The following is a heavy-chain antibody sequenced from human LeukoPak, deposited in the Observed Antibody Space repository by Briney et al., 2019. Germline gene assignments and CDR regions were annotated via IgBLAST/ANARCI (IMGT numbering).Heavy chain of an antibody. Sequence: ASVTVSCKVSGYTLTELSMHWVRQAPGKGLEWMGGFDPEDGETIYAQKFQGRVTMTEDTSTDTAYMELSSLRSEDTAVYYCATTTWNDVRFVAFDIWGQGTMVTVSS. CDR3: ATTTWNDVRFVAFDI. D-gene: IGHD1-1*01. V-gene: IGHV1-24*01. CDR1: GYTLTELS. J-gene: IGHJ3*02. CDR2: FDPEDGET.